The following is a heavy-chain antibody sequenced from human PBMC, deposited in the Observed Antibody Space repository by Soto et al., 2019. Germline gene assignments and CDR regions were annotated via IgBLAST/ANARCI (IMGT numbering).Heavy chain of an antibody. D-gene: IGHD2-15*01. CDR2: ISNRSDTL. CDR1: GFTFSAYA. Sequence: PGGSLRLSCEGSGFTFSAYAMNWVRQAPGKGLEWVSYISNRSDTLYYADSVKGRFTISRDNAKNSVYLQVNNLRDEEPAGTYFPSTGYIVILSIPLQNYNYGMDVWGQGTTVTVSS. J-gene: IGHJ6*02. CDR3: PSTGYIVILSIPLQNYNYGMDV. V-gene: IGHV3-48*02.